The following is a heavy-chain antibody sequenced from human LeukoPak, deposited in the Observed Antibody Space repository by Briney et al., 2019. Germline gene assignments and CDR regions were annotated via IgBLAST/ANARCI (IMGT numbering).Heavy chain of an antibody. CDR3: SGGRDAAVAGPGGYFDY. Sequence: GGSLRLFCAASGFIFSDYHMSWIRQAPGKGLESFSYISPGGDAVYFADSVKGRFTISRDNAKNSLFLQMSSLTAEDTAVYYCSGGRDAAVAGPGGYFDYWGQGSLVTVSS. J-gene: IGHJ4*02. CDR2: ISPGGDAV. CDR1: GFIFSDYH. D-gene: IGHD6-19*01. V-gene: IGHV3-11*01.